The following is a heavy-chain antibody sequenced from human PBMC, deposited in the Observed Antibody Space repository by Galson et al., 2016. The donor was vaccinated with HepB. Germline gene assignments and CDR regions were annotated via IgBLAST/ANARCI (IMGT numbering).Heavy chain of an antibody. J-gene: IGHJ4*02. CDR1: GFTFSSYP. Sequence: SLRLSCAASGFTFSSYPMHWVRQAPGKGLEWVAVILYDGSDKHYADSVKGRFTISRDNSKNTLYLQINSLRAKDTALYYCARGGGSGWYSAEFWGQGTLVTVSS. V-gene: IGHV3-30-3*01. CDR3: ARGGGSGWYSAEF. CDR2: ILYDGSDK. D-gene: IGHD6-19*01.